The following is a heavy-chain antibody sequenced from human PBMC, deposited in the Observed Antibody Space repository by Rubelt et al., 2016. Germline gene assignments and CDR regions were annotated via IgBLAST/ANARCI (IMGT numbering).Heavy chain of an antibody. CDR2: ISYDGSNK. CDR3: AKDGRYASGWYEAYDY. D-gene: IGHD6-19*01. J-gene: IGHJ4*02. Sequence: GMHWVRQAPGKGLEWVAVISYDGSNKYYADSVKGRFTISRDNSKNTLYLQMNNLRAEDTAVYYCAKDGRYASGWYEAYDYWGQGTLVTVSS. V-gene: IGHV3-30*12.